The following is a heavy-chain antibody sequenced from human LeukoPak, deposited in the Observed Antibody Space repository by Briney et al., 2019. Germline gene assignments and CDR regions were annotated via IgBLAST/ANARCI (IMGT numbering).Heavy chain of an antibody. Sequence: ASVKVSCKASGYTFTSYGISWVRQAPGQGLEWMGWISACNGNTNYAQTLQGRVTMTTAPSTSTAYMELRSLRSDDTAVYYCARSRKTGVTRVDYWGQGTLVTVSS. CDR1: GYTFTSYG. V-gene: IGHV1-18*01. CDR3: ARSRKTGVTRVDY. J-gene: IGHJ4*02. CDR2: ISACNGNT. D-gene: IGHD2-8*01.